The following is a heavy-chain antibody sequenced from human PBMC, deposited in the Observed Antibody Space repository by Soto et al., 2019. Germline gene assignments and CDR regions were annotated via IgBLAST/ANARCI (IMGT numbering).Heavy chain of an antibody. Sequence: GGSLRLSCAASGFMFRSYAMHWVRQAPGKGLEWVAGIWYDGSTKYYGDSVKGRYSISRDNSKNMLDLQMNSLRAEDTAVYYCARVASSSSWHIPHFDQWGQGTLVTVSS. CDR2: IWYDGSTK. CDR1: GFMFRSYA. J-gene: IGHJ4*02. CDR3: ARVASSSSWHIPHFDQ. V-gene: IGHV3-33*01. D-gene: IGHD6-13*01.